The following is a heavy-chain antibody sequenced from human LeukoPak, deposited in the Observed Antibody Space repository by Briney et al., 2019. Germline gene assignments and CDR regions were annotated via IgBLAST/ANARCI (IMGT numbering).Heavy chain of an antibody. J-gene: IGHJ6*03. Sequence: SETLSLTCTVSGGSISSYYWSWIRQPPGKGLERIGYIYYSGSTNYNPSLKSRVTISVDTSKNQFSLKLSSVTAADTAVYYCARGLQNYGDAHGPFDYYYYMDVWGKGTTVTVSS. CDR3: ARGLQNYGDAHGPFDYYYYMDV. D-gene: IGHD4-17*01. V-gene: IGHV4-59*01. CDR2: IYYSGST. CDR1: GGSISSYY.